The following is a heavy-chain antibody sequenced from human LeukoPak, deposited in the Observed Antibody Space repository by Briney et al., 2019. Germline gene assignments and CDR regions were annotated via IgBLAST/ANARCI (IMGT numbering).Heavy chain of an antibody. V-gene: IGHV3-21*01. D-gene: IGHD3-10*01. J-gene: IGHJ4*02. CDR1: GFTVSSNY. Sequence: PGGSLRLSCAASGFTVSSNYMSWVRQAPGKGLEWVSSISSSSSYIYYADSVKGRFTISRDNAKNSLYLQMNSLRAEDTAVYYCARYDLVGSGSYNYWGQGTLSPSPQ. CDR2: ISSSSSYI. CDR3: ARYDLVGSGSYNY.